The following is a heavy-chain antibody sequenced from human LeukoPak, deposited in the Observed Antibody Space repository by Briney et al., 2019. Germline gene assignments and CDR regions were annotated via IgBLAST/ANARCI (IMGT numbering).Heavy chain of an antibody. V-gene: IGHV5-51*01. J-gene: IGHJ4*02. CDR3: ARLYDYVWGSYRYTPYYFDY. CDR1: GYRFTNYW. CDR2: IYPGDSDT. Sequence: GESLKISCKASGYRFTNYWIGWVRQMPGKGLEWMGIIYPGDSDTRYSPSFQGQVTISADKSISTAYLQWSSLKASDTAMYYCARLYDYVWGSYRYTPYYFDYWGQGTLVTVSS. D-gene: IGHD3-16*02.